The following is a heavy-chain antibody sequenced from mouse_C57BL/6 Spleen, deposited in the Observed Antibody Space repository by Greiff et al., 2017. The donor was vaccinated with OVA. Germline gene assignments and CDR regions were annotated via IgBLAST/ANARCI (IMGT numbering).Heavy chain of an antibody. CDR3: ARRVTTVAGYFDV. CDR2: INPSNGGT. Sequence: LQESGTELVKPGASVKLSCKASGYTFTSYWMHWVKQRPGQGLEWIGNINPSNGGTNYNEKFKSKATLTVDKSSSTAYMQLSSLTSEDSAVYYCARRVTTVAGYFDVWGTGTTVTVSS. J-gene: IGHJ1*03. V-gene: IGHV1-53*01. D-gene: IGHD1-1*01. CDR1: GYTFTSYW.